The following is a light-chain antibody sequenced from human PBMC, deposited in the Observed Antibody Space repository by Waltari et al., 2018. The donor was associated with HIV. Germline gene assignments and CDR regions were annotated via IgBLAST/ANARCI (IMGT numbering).Light chain of an antibody. J-gene: IGLJ2*01. CDR3: QAWDSSTLV. Sequence: SYEVTQPPSVSVSPGQTASITCSGHKLGNKYTAWYQQKPGQSPVLVIYEDNKRRSGTPERFSGSNSGDTATLTISGTQAMDEADYYCQAWDSSTLVFGGGTRLTVL. V-gene: IGLV3-1*01. CDR1: KLGNKY. CDR2: EDN.